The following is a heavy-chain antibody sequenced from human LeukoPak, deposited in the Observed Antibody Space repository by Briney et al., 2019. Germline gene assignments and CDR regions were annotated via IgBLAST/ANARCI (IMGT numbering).Heavy chain of an antibody. CDR1: GGSITNYY. CDR2: ISHIGST. J-gene: IGHJ3*02. Sequence: PSETLSLTCSVSGGSITNYYWNWMRQPPGKGLEWIGYISHIGSTNYNPPLKSRLTISVDRSKNQFYLKLTSVTAADTAIYYCARDRLSANAFDMWGQGTVVTVSS. D-gene: IGHD2-21*02. CDR3: ARDRLSANAFDM. V-gene: IGHV4-59*01.